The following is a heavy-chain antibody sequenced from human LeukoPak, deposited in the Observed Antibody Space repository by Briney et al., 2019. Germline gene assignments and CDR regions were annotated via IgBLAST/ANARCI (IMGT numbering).Heavy chain of an antibody. Sequence: SETLSLTCTVSGGSIGSGSYYWSWIRQSAGTGLEWIGRVCTSGSTNYNPSLKSRVTISVDTSKNQFSLKLSSVTAADTAVYYCARASNYGPYSLWGQGTLVTVSS. D-gene: IGHD4-17*01. V-gene: IGHV4-61*02. CDR1: GGSIGSGSYY. CDR2: VCTSGST. CDR3: ARASNYGPYSL. J-gene: IGHJ4*02.